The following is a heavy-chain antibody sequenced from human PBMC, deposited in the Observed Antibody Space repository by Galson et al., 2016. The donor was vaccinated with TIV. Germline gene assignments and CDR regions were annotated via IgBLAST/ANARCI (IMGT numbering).Heavy chain of an antibody. J-gene: IGHJ5*02. CDR1: GGILRSYA. CDR3: ARATNYYDNWFDP. CDR2: IIPIFGTT. Sequence: SVKVSCKASGGILRSYAISWVRQAPGQGLEWMGRIIPIFGTTKYAQKFQGRVTITADESTDTAYVELNSLTSEDTAVYYCARATNYYDNWFDPWGQGTLVTVSS. D-gene: IGHD3-10*01. V-gene: IGHV1-69*13.